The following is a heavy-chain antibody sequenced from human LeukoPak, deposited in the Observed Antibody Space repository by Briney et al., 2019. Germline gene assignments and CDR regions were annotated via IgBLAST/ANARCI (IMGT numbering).Heavy chain of an antibody. CDR3: ARKDQYCSGGSCYSRGWFDP. CDR2: IYHSGST. V-gene: IGHV4-4*02. D-gene: IGHD2-15*01. J-gene: IGHJ5*02. Sequence: PSGTLSLTRAVSGGSISSSNWWNWVRQPPGKGLEWIGEIYHSGSTYYNPSLKSRVTISIDKSKNQFSLKVTSVTAADTAVYYCARKDQYCSGGSCYSRGWFDPWGQGTLVTVSS. CDR1: GGSISSSNW.